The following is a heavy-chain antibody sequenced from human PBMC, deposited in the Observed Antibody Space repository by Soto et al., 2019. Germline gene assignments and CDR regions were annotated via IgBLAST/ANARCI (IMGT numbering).Heavy chain of an antibody. Sequence: LSLTCTVSGGSISSYYWSWIRQPPGKGLEWIGYIYYSGSTNYNPSLKSRVTISVDTSKNRFSLKLSSVTAADTAVYYCARGQPLYYDSSGYFDYWGQGTLVTVSS. CDR3: ARGQPLYYDSSGYFDY. V-gene: IGHV4-59*01. J-gene: IGHJ4*02. CDR1: GGSISSYY. CDR2: IYYSGST. D-gene: IGHD3-22*01.